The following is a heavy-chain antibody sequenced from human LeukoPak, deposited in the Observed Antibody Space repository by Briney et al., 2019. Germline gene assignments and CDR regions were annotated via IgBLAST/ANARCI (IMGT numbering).Heavy chain of an antibody. J-gene: IGHJ4*02. V-gene: IGHV3-48*03. CDR2: ISSSGSSI. CDR3: AREVSDYLRGYFDY. D-gene: IGHD4-17*01. CDR1: GFTSSSYE. Sequence: GGSLRLSCAASGFTSSSYEMNWVRQATGKGLESVSYISSSGSSIYYADSVKGRFTISRDNAKNSLYLQMNSLRAEDTAIYYCAREVSDYLRGYFDYWGQGTLVTVSS.